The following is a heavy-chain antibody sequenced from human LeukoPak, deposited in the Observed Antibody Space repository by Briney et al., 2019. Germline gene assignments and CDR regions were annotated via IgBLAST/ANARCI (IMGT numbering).Heavy chain of an antibody. V-gene: IGHV1-69*02. D-gene: IGHD1-26*01. Sequence: SVKVSCKASGGTFSNYTISWVRQAPGQGLEWMGRIIPILGIANYAQKFQGRVTITADKSTSTAYMELSSLRSEDTAVYYCARGTEALGALDYWGQGTLVTVSS. CDR3: ARGTEALGALDY. CDR1: GGTFSNYT. CDR2: IIPILGIA. J-gene: IGHJ4*02.